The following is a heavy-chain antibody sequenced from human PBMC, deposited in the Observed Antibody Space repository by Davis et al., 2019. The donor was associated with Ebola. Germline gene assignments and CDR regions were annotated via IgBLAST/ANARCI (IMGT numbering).Heavy chain of an antibody. D-gene: IGHD2-21*01. CDR3: ARDTILFEAAFDI. Sequence: SVMVSCKASGFTFTSTAVQWVRQARGQRLEWIGWIVVGSGNTNYEQKFQGRVTITRDMSTSTAYMELSSLRSEDTAVYYCARDTILFEAAFDIWGQGTMVTVSS. J-gene: IGHJ3*02. CDR2: IVVGSGNT. CDR1: GFTFTSTA. V-gene: IGHV1-58*01.